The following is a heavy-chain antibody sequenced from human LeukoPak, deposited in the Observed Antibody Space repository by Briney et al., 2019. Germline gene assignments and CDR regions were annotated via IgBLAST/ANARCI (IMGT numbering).Heavy chain of an antibody. V-gene: IGHV4-59*08. CDR2: IYYSGST. Sequence: SETLSLTCTVSGGSISSYYWSWIRQPPGKGLEWIGYIYYSGSTNYNPSLKSRVTLSVDTSKNQFSLKLSSVTAADTAVYYCARRMDRGGDCYSFDYWGQGTLVTVSS. CDR1: GGSISSYY. J-gene: IGHJ4*02. CDR3: ARRMDRGGDCYSFDY. D-gene: IGHD2-21*02.